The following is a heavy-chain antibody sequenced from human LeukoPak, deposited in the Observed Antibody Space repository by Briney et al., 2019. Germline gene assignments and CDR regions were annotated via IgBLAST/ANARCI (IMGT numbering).Heavy chain of an antibody. CDR3: ARATRGVGSNFDY. CDR2: ISSSGATK. CDR1: GFTFSSFE. Sequence: GGSLRLSCAASGFTFSSFEMNWVRQVPGKGLEWVSYISSSGATKYYADSVKGRFTISRDNAKNSLYLQMNSLRAEDTAVYHCARATRGVGSNFDYWGQGTLVTVSS. J-gene: IGHJ4*02. D-gene: IGHD1-26*01. V-gene: IGHV3-48*03.